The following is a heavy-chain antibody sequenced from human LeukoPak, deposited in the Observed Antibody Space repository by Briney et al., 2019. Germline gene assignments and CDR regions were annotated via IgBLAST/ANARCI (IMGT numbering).Heavy chain of an antibody. J-gene: IGHJ5*02. CDR3: ARQRSDYGDYVNWFDP. CDR1: GYTFTSYY. V-gene: IGHV1-46*01. D-gene: IGHD4-17*01. CDR2: INPSGGST. Sequence: ASVKVSCKASGYTFTSYYMHWVRQVPGQGLEWMGIINPSGGSTSYAQKFQGRVTMTRDMSTSTVYMELSSLRSEDTAVYYCARQRSDYGDYVNWFDPWGQGTLVTVSS.